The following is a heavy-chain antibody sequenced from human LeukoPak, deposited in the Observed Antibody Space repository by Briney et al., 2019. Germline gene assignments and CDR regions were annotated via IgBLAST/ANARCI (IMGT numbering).Heavy chain of an antibody. CDR3: ARDYVSVWGTYPYGNPFDI. CDR1: GFSISSGSYY. Sequence: SETLSLTCTVSGFSISSGSYYWSWIRQPAGKGLEWIGRIYTSGTTNYNPSLKSRVSISGDTSKNQFSLKLSSVTAADTAVYYCARDYVSVWGTYPYGNPFDIWGQGTMVTVSS. V-gene: IGHV4-61*02. CDR2: IYTSGTT. J-gene: IGHJ3*02. D-gene: IGHD3-16*01.